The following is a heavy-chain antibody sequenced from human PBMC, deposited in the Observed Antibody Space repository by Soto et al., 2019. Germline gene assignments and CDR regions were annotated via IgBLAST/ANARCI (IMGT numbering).Heavy chain of an antibody. CDR3: ARAGVTPDFFDY. V-gene: IGHV3-53*02. CDR1: GFSDRTNY. D-gene: IGHD3-10*01. Sequence: EVQLVETGGGLMQPGGSLRLSCAASGFSDRTNYMSWVRQAPGKGLEWVSVYESGGSIYYADSVKGRFTISRDTSKNTLDLQMKSLRCEDTAVYYCARAGVTPDFFDYWGQGTRVTVSS. CDR2: YESGGSI. J-gene: IGHJ4*02.